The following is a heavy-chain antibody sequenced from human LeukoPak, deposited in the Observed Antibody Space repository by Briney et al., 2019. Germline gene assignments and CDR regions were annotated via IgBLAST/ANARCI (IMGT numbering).Heavy chain of an antibody. D-gene: IGHD1-1*01. Sequence: ASVKVSFKTSGYSFTAFYIHWVRQAPGQGLEWMGWIHPRSGETNYAQKFKGRVTMARDTSISTAYMELSRLRSDDTAVYYCARDTRYFDYWGQGTLVTVSS. CDR1: GYSFTAFY. CDR3: ARDTRYFDY. CDR2: IHPRSGET. V-gene: IGHV1-2*02. J-gene: IGHJ4*02.